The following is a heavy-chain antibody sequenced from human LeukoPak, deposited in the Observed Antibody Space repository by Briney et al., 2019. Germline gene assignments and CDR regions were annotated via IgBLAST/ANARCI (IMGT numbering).Heavy chain of an antibody. Sequence: GGSLRLSCAASGFTFSSYSMNWVRQAPGKGLEWVSYISSSSSTIYYADSVKGRFIISRDNSKNTLSLQMNSLRAEDTAVYYCAKGDLPLLYGGAFDSWGQGILVTVSS. CDR3: AKGDLPLLYGGAFDS. V-gene: IGHV3-48*04. CDR1: GFTFSSYS. CDR2: ISSSSSTI. J-gene: IGHJ4*02. D-gene: IGHD2-2*02.